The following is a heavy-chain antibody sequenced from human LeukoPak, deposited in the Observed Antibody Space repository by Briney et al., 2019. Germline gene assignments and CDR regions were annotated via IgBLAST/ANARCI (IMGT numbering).Heavy chain of an antibody. J-gene: IGHJ4*02. D-gene: IGHD4-17*01. Sequence: ASVKVSCKASGYTFTSYYMHRVRQAPGQGLEWMGIINPSGGSTSYAQKFQGRVTMTRDTSTSTVYMELSSLRSEDTAVYYCARPLNDYGDWKLLDYWGQGTLVTVSS. CDR3: ARPLNDYGDWKLLDY. V-gene: IGHV1-46*01. CDR1: GYTFTSYY. CDR2: INPSGGST.